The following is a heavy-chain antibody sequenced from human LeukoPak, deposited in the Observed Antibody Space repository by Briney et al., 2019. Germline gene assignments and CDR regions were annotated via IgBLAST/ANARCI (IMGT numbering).Heavy chain of an antibody. CDR3: ARAGELWPLGY. Sequence: ASVKVSCKASGYTFTSYYMHWMRQAPGQGLEWMGIINPSGGSTSYAQKFQGRVTMTRDTSTSTVYMELSSLRSEDTVVYYCARAGELWPLGYWGQGTLVTVSS. CDR1: GYTFTSYY. D-gene: IGHD5-18*01. J-gene: IGHJ4*02. CDR2: INPSGGST. V-gene: IGHV1-46*01.